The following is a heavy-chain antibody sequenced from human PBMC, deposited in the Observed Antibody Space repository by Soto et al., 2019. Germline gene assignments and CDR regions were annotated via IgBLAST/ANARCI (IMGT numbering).Heavy chain of an antibody. D-gene: IGHD2-15*01. CDR2: ISSSSSYT. V-gene: IGHV3-11*06. CDR1: GFTFRDYY. J-gene: IGHJ3*02. CDR3: ATDLTPFRWAFDI. Sequence: GGSLRLSCAASGFTFRDYYMSWIRQAPGKGLEWVSYISSSSSYTNYAYSVKGRFTISRDNAKISLYLQMNSMRAEDTVVRCCATDLTPFRWAFDIWDQGTMVTVSS.